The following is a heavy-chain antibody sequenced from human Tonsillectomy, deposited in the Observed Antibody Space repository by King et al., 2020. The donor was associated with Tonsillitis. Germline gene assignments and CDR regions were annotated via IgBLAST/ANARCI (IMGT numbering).Heavy chain of an antibody. V-gene: IGHV4-30-2*01. CDR1: GGSISSGGYS. J-gene: IGHJ4*01. D-gene: IGHD4-11*01. Sequence: QLQESGSGLVKPSQTLSLTCAVSGGSISSGGYSWSWIRQPPGKGLEWIGYIYHSGSTYYNPSLKSRVTISVDRSKNQFSLKLSSVTAADTAVYYCARGDDYTTSYFDYWGHGTLVTVSS. CDR3: ARGDDYTTSYFDY. CDR2: IYHSGST.